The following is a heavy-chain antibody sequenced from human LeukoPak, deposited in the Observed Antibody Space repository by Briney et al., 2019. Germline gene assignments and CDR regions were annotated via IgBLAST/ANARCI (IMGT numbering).Heavy chain of an antibody. CDR3: ARGEIHDYRGFDY. D-gene: IGHD4-11*01. CDR1: GGTLSSYA. J-gene: IGHJ4*02. CDR2: IIPIFGTA. Sequence: SVKVSCKASGGTLSSYAISWVRQAPGQGLEWMGRIIPIFGTANYAQKFQGRVTITTDESTSTAYMELSSLRSEDTAVYYCARGEIHDYRGFDYWGQGTLVTVSS. V-gene: IGHV1-69*05.